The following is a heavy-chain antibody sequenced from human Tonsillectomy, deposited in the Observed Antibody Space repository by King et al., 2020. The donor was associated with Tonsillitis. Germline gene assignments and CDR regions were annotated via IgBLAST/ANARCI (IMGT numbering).Heavy chain of an antibody. CDR2: INHSGST. J-gene: IGHJ5*02. CDR1: GGSFSGYY. V-gene: IGHV4-34*01. Sequence: VQLPQWGAGLLKPSETLSITCAVYGGSFSGYYWSWIRQPPGKGLEWIGEINHSGSTNYNPSLKSRVTISVDTSKNQFSLKLSSVTAADTAVYYCARGPYYGSGRNNWFNPWGQGTLVTVSS. D-gene: IGHD3-10*01. CDR3: ARGPYYGSGRNNWFNP.